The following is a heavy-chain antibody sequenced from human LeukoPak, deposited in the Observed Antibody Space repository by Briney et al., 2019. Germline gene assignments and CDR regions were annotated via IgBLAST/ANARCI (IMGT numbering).Heavy chain of an antibody. V-gene: IGHV3-30*18. CDR3: AKEPYSGSQLLDY. J-gene: IGHJ4*02. Sequence: GRSLRLSCAASGFTFSSYGMPWVRQAPGKGLEWVAVISYDGSNKYYADSVKGRFTISRDNSKNTLYLQMNSLRAEDTAVYYCAKEPYSGSQLLDYWGQGTLVTVSS. CDR1: GFTFSSYG. D-gene: IGHD1-26*01. CDR2: ISYDGSNK.